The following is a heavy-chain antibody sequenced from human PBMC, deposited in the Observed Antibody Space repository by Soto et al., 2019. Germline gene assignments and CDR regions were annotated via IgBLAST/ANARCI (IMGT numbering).Heavy chain of an antibody. V-gene: IGHV3-23*01. J-gene: IGHJ4*02. CDR2: IGGDGGST. Sequence: GSLRLSCAASGFTFSNYAMSWVRQAPGKGLEWVSVIGGDGGSTYYADSVRGRFAISRDNSKNSLYLQMNSLRAEDTAVYYCARDMAIDYRGQGTLVTVSS. CDR3: ARDMAIDY. CDR1: GFTFSNYA. D-gene: IGHD3-10*01.